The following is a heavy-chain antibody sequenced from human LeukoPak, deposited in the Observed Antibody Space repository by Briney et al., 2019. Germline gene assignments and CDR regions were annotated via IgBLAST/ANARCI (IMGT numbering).Heavy chain of an antibody. D-gene: IGHD6-19*01. CDR1: GGSISSSTYY. CDR2: INHSGST. Sequence: SETLSLTCSVSGGSISSSTYYWGWIRQPPGKGLEWIGEINHSGSTNYNPSLKSRVTISVDTSKNQFSLKLSSVTAADTAVYYCARLAQKGFGIAVAGAYFDYWGQGTLVTVSS. CDR3: ARLAQKGFGIAVAGAYFDY. V-gene: IGHV4-39*07. J-gene: IGHJ4*02.